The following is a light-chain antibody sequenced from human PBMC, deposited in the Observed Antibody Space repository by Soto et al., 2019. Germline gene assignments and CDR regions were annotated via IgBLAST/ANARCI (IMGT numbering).Light chain of an antibody. V-gene: IGLV2-14*01. Sequence: QSASVSGSPGQSITISCTGTSSDVGDDNYVSWYQQHPGKAPKVMIYDVSNRPSGVSNRFSGSKSGNTASLTISGLQAEDEGDYYCSSYTSSSRVFGGGTKLTVL. CDR1: SSDVGDDNY. CDR2: DVS. J-gene: IGLJ2*01. CDR3: SSYTSSSRV.